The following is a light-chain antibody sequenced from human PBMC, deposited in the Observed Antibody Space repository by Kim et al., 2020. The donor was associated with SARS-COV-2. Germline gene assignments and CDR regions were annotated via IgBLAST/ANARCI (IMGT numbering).Light chain of an antibody. CDR1: SNNIGFYNY. CDR3: CSYAGDYVI. V-gene: IGLV2-11*01. Sequence: QSALTQPRSVSGSPGQSVTISCTGASNNIGFYNYVSWYQHHPGRAPKLIIYDVTKRPSGVPDRFSGSKSGNTASLTVSGLQSEGEADYYCCSYAGDYVIFGGGTQLTVL. CDR2: DVT. J-gene: IGLJ2*01.